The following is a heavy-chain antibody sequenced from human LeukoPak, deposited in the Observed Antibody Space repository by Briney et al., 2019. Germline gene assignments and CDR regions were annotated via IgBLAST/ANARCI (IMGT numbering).Heavy chain of an antibody. J-gene: IGHJ4*02. CDR3: ARLNSGNLRGILY. CDR2: INPNSGGT. Sequence: ASVKVSCKASGYMFAAYWVRQSPGLGLEWLGWINPNSGGTNYAQRFQGRVTMTSHTSTSTAYLELNGLRADDTAVYFCARLNSGNLRGILYWGQGSLVTVSS. CDR1: GYMFAAY. V-gene: IGHV1-2*02. D-gene: IGHD3-10*01.